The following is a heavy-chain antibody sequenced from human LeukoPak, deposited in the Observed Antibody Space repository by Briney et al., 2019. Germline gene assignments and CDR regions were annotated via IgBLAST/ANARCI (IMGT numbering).Heavy chain of an antibody. J-gene: IGHJ4*02. CDR2: ISAYNGNT. CDR1: GYTFTSYG. V-gene: IGHV1-18*01. D-gene: IGHD3-9*01. Sequence: ASVKVSCKASGYTFTSYGISWVRQAPGQGLEWMGWISAYNGNTNYAQKLQGRVTMATDTSTSTAYMELRSLRSDETAVYYCARVPGPVRGLRYFDWLSSYYFDYWGEGTLVTVSS. CDR3: ARVPGPVRGLRYFDWLSSYYFDY.